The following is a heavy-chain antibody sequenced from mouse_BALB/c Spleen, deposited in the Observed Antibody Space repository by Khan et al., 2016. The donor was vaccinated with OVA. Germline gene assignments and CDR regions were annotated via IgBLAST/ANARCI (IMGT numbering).Heavy chain of an antibody. Sequence: QVQLKQSGPGLVQPSQSLSITCTVSGFSLTNYGVHWVRQSPGKGLEWLGVIWSGGSTDYNAAFMSRLYITKDNSKSQVFFKMNSLQADDTAVYYWAKNHAGYAMDYWGQGTSVTVSS. CDR2: IWSGGST. V-gene: IGHV2-5*01. CDR3: AKNHAGYAMDY. CDR1: GFSLTNYG. J-gene: IGHJ4*01.